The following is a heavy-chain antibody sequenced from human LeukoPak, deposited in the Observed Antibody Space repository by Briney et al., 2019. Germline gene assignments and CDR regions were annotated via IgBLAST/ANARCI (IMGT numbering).Heavy chain of an antibody. J-gene: IGHJ4*02. V-gene: IGHV3-21*01. CDR3: ARDIFLEYYYDGGFDY. Sequence: GGSLRLSCAASGFTFSSYSMNWVRQVPGKGLEWVSSISSSSSYIYYADSVKGRFTISRDNAKNSLYLQMNSLRAEDTAVYYCARDIFLEYYYDGGFDYWGQGTLVTVSS. D-gene: IGHD3-22*01. CDR1: GFTFSSYS. CDR2: ISSSSSYI.